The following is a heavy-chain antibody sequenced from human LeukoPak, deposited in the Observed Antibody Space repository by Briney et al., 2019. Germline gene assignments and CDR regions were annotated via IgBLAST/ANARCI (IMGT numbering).Heavy chain of an antibody. CDR3: ARGRSIAARRGLGF. J-gene: IGHJ4*02. CDR1: GYTFTSYD. Sequence: ASVKVSCKASGYTFTSYDINWVRQATGQRLEWMGWMNPNSGNTGYAQKFQGRVTMTRNTSISTAYMELSSLRSEDTAVYYCARGRSIAARRGLGFWGQGTLVTVSS. D-gene: IGHD6-6*01. CDR2: MNPNSGNT. V-gene: IGHV1-8*02.